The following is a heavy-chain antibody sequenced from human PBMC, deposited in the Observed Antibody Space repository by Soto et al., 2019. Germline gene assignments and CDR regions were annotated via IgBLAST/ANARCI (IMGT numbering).Heavy chain of an antibody. Sequence: EVQLVESGGGLVQPGGSLRLSCAASGFRFSIYSMNWVRQAPGKGLEWSAYITSDTNTIKYADSVKGRFTVSRDNGKNSVYLQMNSLRDEDTDVYYCARSVEGHFDYWGQGTVVTVSA. V-gene: IGHV3-48*02. D-gene: IGHD6-19*01. CDR3: ARSVEGHFDY. J-gene: IGHJ4*02. CDR1: GFRFSIYS. CDR2: ITSDTNTI.